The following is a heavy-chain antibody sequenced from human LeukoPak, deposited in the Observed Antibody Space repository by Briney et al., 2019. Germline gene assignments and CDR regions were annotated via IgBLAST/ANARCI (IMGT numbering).Heavy chain of an antibody. CDR2: ISGSGGST. CDR3: AKTLVGATAYFDS. V-gene: IGHV3-23*01. J-gene: IGHJ4*02. Sequence: GGSLRLSCAASGFTFSSYAMSWVRQAPGRGLEWVSSISGSGGSTYYADSVKGRFIISRENSKNTVNLQMNSLRAEDTALYYCAKTLVGATAYFDSWGQGTLVTVSS. CDR1: GFTFSSYA. D-gene: IGHD1-26*01.